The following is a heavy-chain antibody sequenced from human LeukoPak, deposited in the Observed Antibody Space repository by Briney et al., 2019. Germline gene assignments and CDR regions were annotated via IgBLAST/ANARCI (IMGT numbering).Heavy chain of an antibody. J-gene: IGHJ6*03. D-gene: IGHD5-24*01. CDR2: IIPIFGTA. CDR1: GGTFSSYA. Sequence: SVKVSCKASGGTFSSYAISWVRQAPGQGLEWMGGIIPIFGTANYAQKFQGRVTITTDESTSTAYMELSSLRSEDTAVYYCARVTSGGDSYNPVDYDYYYMDVWGKGTTVTVSS. CDR3: ARVTSGGDSYNPVDYDYYYMDV. V-gene: IGHV1-69*05.